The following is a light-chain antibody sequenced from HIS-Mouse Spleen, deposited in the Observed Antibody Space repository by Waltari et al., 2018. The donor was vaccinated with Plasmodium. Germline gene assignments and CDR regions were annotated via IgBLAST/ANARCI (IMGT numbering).Light chain of an antibody. CDR1: QSVLYSSNNKNY. Sequence: DIVMTQSPDSLAVSLGERATINFKSSQSVLYSSNNKNYLAWYQQKPGQPPKLLIYGASTLQSGVPDRFSGSGSGTDLTLTIRSGQAEDVAVYYCQQYYSTPLTFGGGTKVEIK. V-gene: IGKV4-1*01. CDR3: QQYYSTPLT. J-gene: IGKJ4*01. CDR2: GAS.